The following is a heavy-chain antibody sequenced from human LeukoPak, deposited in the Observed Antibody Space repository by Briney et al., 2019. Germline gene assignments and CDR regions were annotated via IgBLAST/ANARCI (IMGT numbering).Heavy chain of an antibody. CDR3: ARAPDYYGSGSYYVGWFDP. J-gene: IGHJ5*02. D-gene: IGHD3-10*01. CDR2: INWNGGSI. CDR1: GFTFDDYG. Sequence: GGSLRLSCAASGFTFDDYGMSWVRQVPGKGLEWVSGINWNGGSIGYADSVKGRFTISRDNAKNSLYLQMKSLRAEDTALYHCARAPDYYGSGSYYVGWFDPWGQGTLVTVSS. V-gene: IGHV3-20*01.